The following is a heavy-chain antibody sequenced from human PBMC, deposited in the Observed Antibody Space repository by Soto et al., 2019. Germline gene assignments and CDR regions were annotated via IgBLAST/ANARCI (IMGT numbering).Heavy chain of an antibody. CDR2: IYYSGST. Sequence: SETLSLTCTVSGGSISSYYWGWIRQPPGKGLEWIGSIYYSGSTYNNPSLRSRVSMSIDTSKDQFSLKLKSVTAADTALYFCARQRTSVVTQAYFDVWGPGSLVTVSS. D-gene: IGHD2-21*02. CDR1: GGSISSYY. V-gene: IGHV4-39*01. CDR3: ARQRTSVVTQAYFDV. J-gene: IGHJ4*02.